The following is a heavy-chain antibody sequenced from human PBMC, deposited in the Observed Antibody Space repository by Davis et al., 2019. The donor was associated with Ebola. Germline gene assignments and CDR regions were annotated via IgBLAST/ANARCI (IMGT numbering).Heavy chain of an antibody. V-gene: IGHV4-34*01. CDR1: GGSFSGYF. J-gene: IGHJ4*02. Sequence: MPSETLSLTCAVYGGSFSGYFWSWTRQTPGKGLEYIGEINHSGSTTYNPSLESRVTISVDTSKNQFSLNLRSVTAADTAVYYCARHLKYSDSAVFDHWGQGTLVIVSS. CDR2: INHSGST. CDR3: ARHLKYSDSAVFDH. D-gene: IGHD6-6*01.